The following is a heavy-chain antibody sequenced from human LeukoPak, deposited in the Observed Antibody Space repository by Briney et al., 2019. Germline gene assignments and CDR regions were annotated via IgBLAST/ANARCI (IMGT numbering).Heavy chain of an antibody. CDR1: GFTFSSYE. CDR2: ISSSGSTI. CDR3: ARANDYGGNRYFDY. J-gene: IGHJ4*02. V-gene: IGHV3-48*03. Sequence: PGGSLRLSCAASGFTFSSYEMNWVRQAPGKGLEWVSYISSSGSTIYYADSVKGRFTISRDNAKNSLYLQMNSLRAEDTAVYYCARANDYGGNRYFDYWGQGTLVTVSS. D-gene: IGHD4-23*01.